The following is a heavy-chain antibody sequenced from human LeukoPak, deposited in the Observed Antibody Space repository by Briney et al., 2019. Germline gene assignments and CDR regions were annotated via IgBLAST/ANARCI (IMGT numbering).Heavy chain of an antibody. J-gene: IGHJ4*02. CDR3: ARGSGSEWLRPFDY. CDR1: GFNFSSYA. D-gene: IGHD5-12*01. V-gene: IGHV3-30-3*01. Sequence: GGSLRLPCAASGFNFSSYAMHWVRQAPGKGLERVAVISYDGSNKYYADSVKGRFTISRDNSKNTLYLQMNSLRAEDTAVYYCARGSGSEWLRPFDYWGQGTLVTVSS. CDR2: ISYDGSNK.